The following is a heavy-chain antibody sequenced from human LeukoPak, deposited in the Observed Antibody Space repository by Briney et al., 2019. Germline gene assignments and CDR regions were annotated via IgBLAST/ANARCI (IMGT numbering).Heavy chain of an antibody. CDR2: IYYSGST. V-gene: IGHV4-59*08. J-gene: IGHJ4*02. CDR3: ARHPRAGDPGQEFDY. CDR1: GGSISSYY. Sequence: PSETLSLTCTVSGGSISSYYWSWIRQPPGKGLEWIGYIYYSGSTNYNPSLKSRVTISVDTSKNQFSLKLGSVTAADTAAYYCARHPRAGDPGQEFDYWGQGTLVTVSS. D-gene: IGHD7-27*01.